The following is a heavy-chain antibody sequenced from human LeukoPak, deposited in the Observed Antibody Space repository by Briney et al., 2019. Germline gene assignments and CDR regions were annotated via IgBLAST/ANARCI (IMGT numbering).Heavy chain of an antibody. D-gene: IGHD5-12*01. CDR3: ARSSGYGVADY. V-gene: IGHV3-21*01. Sequence: GGSLRLSCAASGFTFSTYSMNWVRQAPGKGLEWVSSISGSSSYMYYAGSVKGRFTISRDNANNSLYLQMNSLRAEGTAVYYCARSSGYGVADYWGQGTLVSVSS. CDR1: GFTFSTYS. CDR2: ISGSSSYM. J-gene: IGHJ4*02.